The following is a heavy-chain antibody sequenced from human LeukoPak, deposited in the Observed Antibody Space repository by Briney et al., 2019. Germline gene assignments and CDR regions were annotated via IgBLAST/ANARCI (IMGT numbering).Heavy chain of an antibody. D-gene: IGHD4-17*01. CDR3: ARIMTTVTMMGAFDI. V-gene: IGHV3-21*01. Sequence: GGSLRLSCAASGFTFSSYTMNRVRQAPGKGLEWVSSISSSSSYIYYADSVKGRFTISRDNAKNSLYLQMNSLRAKDTAVYYCARIMTTVTMMGAFDIWGQGTMVTVSS. J-gene: IGHJ3*02. CDR1: GFTFSSYT. CDR2: ISSSSSYI.